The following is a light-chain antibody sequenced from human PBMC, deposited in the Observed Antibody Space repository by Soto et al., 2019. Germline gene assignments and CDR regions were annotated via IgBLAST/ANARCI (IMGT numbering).Light chain of an antibody. CDR3: QQYNNWPL. V-gene: IGKV3-15*01. Sequence: EIVMTQSPATLSVSPGERATLSCRASQTVIRNYLAWHQQKPGQAPRLLIYGASTRATGIPARFSGSGSGTEFTLTISSLQSEDFAVYYCQQYNNWPLFGQGTRLEIK. CDR2: GAS. CDR1: QTVIRN. J-gene: IGKJ5*01.